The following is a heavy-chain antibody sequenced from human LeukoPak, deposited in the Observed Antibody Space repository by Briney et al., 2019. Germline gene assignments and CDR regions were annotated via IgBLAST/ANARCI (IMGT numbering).Heavy chain of an antibody. Sequence: GGSLRLSCAGSAFIFSNYWMTWVRQAPGKGLEWVANIKQDGSETYYVDSVKGRFTISRDNAKNSLYLQMNSLRAEDTAIYYCARGSSNTGFAYWGQGTLVTVSS. D-gene: IGHD1-14*01. CDR1: AFIFSNYW. CDR3: ARGSSNTGFAY. V-gene: IGHV3-7*01. CDR2: IKQDGSET. J-gene: IGHJ4*02.